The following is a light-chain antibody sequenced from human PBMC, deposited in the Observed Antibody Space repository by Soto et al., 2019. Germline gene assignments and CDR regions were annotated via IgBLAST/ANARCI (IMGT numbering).Light chain of an antibody. J-gene: IGKJ1*01. CDR1: QSVSSSY. CDR3: QQSLNPKT. V-gene: IGKV3-20*01. Sequence: EIVLTQSPGTLSLSPLEIATLSFMASQSVSSSYLAWYQQKPGQAPRLLIYGASRRATGIPDRFSGSGSGTDYTLTIDRLETEDFAVYYCQQSLNPKTFGQGTKVDI. CDR2: GAS.